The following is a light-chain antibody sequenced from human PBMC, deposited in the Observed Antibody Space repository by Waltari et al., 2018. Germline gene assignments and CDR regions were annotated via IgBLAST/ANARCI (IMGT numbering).Light chain of an antibody. CDR2: RDK. Sequence: SYELTQPPSLSVSPGQTASITCPGDKLGNKFASWYRQKPGQSPVVVIYRDKKRPSGIPERISGSNSGNTATLTISETQAMDEADYYCQAWDSSAVVFGGGTKLTVL. V-gene: IGLV3-1*01. J-gene: IGLJ2*01. CDR3: QAWDSSAVV. CDR1: KLGNKF.